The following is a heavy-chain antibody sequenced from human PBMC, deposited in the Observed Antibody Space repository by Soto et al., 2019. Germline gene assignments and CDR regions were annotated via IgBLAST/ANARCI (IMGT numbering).Heavy chain of an antibody. CDR3: AKSPPYYYGSGSYYSWFDP. CDR2: ISGSGGST. J-gene: IGHJ5*02. D-gene: IGHD3-10*01. CDR1: GFPLSSYA. Sequence: GGPLRVSCPASGFPLSSYAMSWVRQAPGKGLEWVSAISGSGGSTYYADSVKGRFTISRDNSKNTLYLQMNSLRAEDTAVYYCAKSPPYYYGSGSYYSWFDPWGQGTLVTVSS. V-gene: IGHV3-23*01.